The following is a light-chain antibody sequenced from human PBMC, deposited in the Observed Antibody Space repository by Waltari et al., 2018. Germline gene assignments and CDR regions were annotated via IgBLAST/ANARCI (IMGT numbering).Light chain of an antibody. CDR1: TSVSINY. J-gene: IGKJ4*01. V-gene: IGKV3-20*01. CDR2: GAS. Sequence: EIVLTQSPGTLSLSPGERASLSCRASTSVSINYLAWYQQKPGQAPRLLIYGASGRATDIPDRFTASGSGTDFTLTISRLEPEDFAVYYCQHYGRSPRVAFGGGTKVEIK. CDR3: QHYGRSPRVA.